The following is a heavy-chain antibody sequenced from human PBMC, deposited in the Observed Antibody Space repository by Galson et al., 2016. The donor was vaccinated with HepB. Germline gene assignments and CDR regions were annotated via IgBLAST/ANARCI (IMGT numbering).Heavy chain of an antibody. Sequence: SLRLSCAASGFTFSDYCMTWIRQAPGKGLEWISYISSDSGYTNYAGSVKGRFTISRDNAKNSLYLQMNSLRAEDTAVYYCARDGSGYTSSWYFDYWGPGTLVTVSP. V-gene: IGHV3-11*06. CDR1: GFTFSDYC. CDR2: ISSDSGYT. J-gene: IGHJ4*02. D-gene: IGHD6-13*01. CDR3: ARDGSGYTSSWYFDY.